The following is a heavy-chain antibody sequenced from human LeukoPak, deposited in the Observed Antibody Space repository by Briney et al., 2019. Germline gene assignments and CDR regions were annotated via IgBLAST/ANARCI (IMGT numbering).Heavy chain of an antibody. CDR1: GFTFSSYS. D-gene: IGHD1-26*01. V-gene: IGHV3-21*01. CDR2: ISSSSSYI. CDR3: ARVSRVGASSEFDY. J-gene: IGHJ4*02. Sequence: GGSLRLSCAASGFTFSSYSMNWVRQAPGKGLEWVSSISSSSSYIYYADSVKGRFTFSRDNAKNSLYLQMNSLRAEDTAVYYCARVSRVGASSEFDYWGQGTLVTVSS.